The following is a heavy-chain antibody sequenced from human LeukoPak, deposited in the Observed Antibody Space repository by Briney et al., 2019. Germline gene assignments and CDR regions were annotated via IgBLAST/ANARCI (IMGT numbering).Heavy chain of an antibody. J-gene: IGHJ4*02. V-gene: IGHV4-59*01. D-gene: IGHD1-26*01. CDR3: ARVVPRLYYPFDY. Sequence: SETLSLTCTVSGGSISSYYWSWIRQPPGKGLEWIGYIYYSGSTNYNPSLKSRVTISEDTSKNQFSLKLSSVTAADTAVYYCARVVPRLYYPFDYWGQGTLVTVSS. CDR2: IYYSGST. CDR1: GGSISSYY.